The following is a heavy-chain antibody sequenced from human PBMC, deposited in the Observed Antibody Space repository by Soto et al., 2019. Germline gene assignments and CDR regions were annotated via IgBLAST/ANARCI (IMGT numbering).Heavy chain of an antibody. CDR2: IYSGGST. CDR1: GFTVSSNY. J-gene: IGHJ4*02. D-gene: IGHD6-19*01. CDR3: ARARSGWYFDY. Sequence: GGSLRLSCAASGFTVSSNYMSWVRQAPGKGLEWVSVIYSGGSTYYADSVKGRFTISRDNSKNTLYLQMNSLRAEDTAVYYCARARSGWYFDYWGQGTLVTVSS. V-gene: IGHV3-66*01.